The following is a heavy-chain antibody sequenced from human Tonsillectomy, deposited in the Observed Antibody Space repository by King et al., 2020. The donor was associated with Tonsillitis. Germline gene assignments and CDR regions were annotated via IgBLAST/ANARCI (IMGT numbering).Heavy chain of an antibody. D-gene: IGHD3-3*01. V-gene: IGHV4-59*11. J-gene: IGHJ6*03. CDR1: GGSTSRHY. CDR3: ARGDYDFHYYYYYLDV. Sequence: QLQESGPGLVKPSETLSLTCTVSGGSTSRHYWSWIRQPPGKGLEWIGYIFYSGSTNYNPSLKSRVTISLDTSKNQFSLQLRSVTAADTAVYYCARGDYDFHYYYYYLDVWGKGTTVTVSS. CDR2: IFYSGST.